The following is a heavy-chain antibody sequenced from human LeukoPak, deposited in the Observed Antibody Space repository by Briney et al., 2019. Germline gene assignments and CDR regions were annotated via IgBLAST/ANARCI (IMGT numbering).Heavy chain of an antibody. D-gene: IGHD2-8*01. CDR1: GFTFSSYW. V-gene: IGHV3-7*01. J-gene: IGHJ6*03. CDR2: IKQDGSEK. Sequence: GGSLRLSCAASGFTFSSYWMSWVRQAPGKGLEWVANIKQDGSEKYYVDSVKGRFTISRDNAKNSLYLQMNSLRAEDTAVYYCARETGYPPVLYYYYYMDVWGKGTTVTVSS. CDR3: ARETGYPPVLYYYYYMDV.